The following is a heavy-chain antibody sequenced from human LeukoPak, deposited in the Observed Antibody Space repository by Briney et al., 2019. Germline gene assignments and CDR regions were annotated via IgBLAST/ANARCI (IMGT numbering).Heavy chain of an antibody. V-gene: IGHV3-74*01. CDR2: IKSDGSTT. Sequence: GGSLRLSCAASGFTFSNYWMHWVRQAPGKGLVWVSRIKSDGSTTTYADSVKGRFTISRDNSKNTLYLQMSSLRAEDTAVYYCVKGHDSSGYYLSYFDYWGQGALVTVSS. D-gene: IGHD3-22*01. CDR1: GFTFSNYW. CDR3: VKGHDSSGYYLSYFDY. J-gene: IGHJ4*02.